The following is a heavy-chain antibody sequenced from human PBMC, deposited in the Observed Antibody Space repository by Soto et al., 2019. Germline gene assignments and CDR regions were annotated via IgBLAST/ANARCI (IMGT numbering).Heavy chain of an antibody. D-gene: IGHD3-10*01. V-gene: IGHV3-9*01. Sequence: GGSLRLSCAASGFTFDDYAMHWVRQAPGKGLEWVSGISWNSGSIGYADSVKGRFTISRDNAKNSLYLQMNSLRAEDTALYYCAKDETPFGELASTYFDYWGQGTLVTVSS. CDR1: GFTFDDYA. CDR2: ISWNSGSI. CDR3: AKDETPFGELASTYFDY. J-gene: IGHJ4*02.